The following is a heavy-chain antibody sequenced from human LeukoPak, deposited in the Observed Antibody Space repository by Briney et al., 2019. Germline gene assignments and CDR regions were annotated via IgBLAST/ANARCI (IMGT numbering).Heavy chain of an antibody. Sequence: GGSLRLSCAASGFTVSNNYMNWVRQAPGKGLEWVSVIYSGGRIYYADSVKGRFTISRDNSKNTLYLQMNSLRAEDTAVYYCGGYSPYLDYWGQGTLVTVSS. V-gene: IGHV3-66*01. CDR2: IYSGGRI. D-gene: IGHD3-22*01. CDR3: GGYSPYLDY. J-gene: IGHJ4*02. CDR1: GFTVSNNY.